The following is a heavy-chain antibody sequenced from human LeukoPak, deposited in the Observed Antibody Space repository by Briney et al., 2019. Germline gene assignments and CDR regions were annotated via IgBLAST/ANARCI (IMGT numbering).Heavy chain of an antibody. V-gene: IGHV4-4*07. CDR1: GGSISSYY. Sequence: SETLSLACTVSGGSISSYYWSWIRQPAGKGLEWIGRIYTSGSTNYNPSLKSRVTMSVDTSKNQFSLKLTSVTAADTAVYYCASLRERSYYARGFDYWGQGTLVTVSS. CDR2: IYTSGST. CDR3: ASLRERSYYARGFDY. J-gene: IGHJ4*02. D-gene: IGHD1-26*01.